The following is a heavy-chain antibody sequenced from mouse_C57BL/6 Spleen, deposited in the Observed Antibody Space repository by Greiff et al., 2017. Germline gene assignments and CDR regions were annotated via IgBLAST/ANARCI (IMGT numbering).Heavy chain of an antibody. Sequence: EVQGVESGGGLVKPGGSLKLSCAASGFTFSSYAMSWVRQTPEKRLEWVATISDGGSYTYYPDNVKGRFTISRDNAKNNLYLQMSHLKSEDTAMYYCANYGGAMDYWGQGTSVTVSS. V-gene: IGHV5-4*01. CDR2: ISDGGSYT. J-gene: IGHJ4*01. CDR1: GFTFSSYA. D-gene: IGHD1-1*02. CDR3: ANYGGAMDY.